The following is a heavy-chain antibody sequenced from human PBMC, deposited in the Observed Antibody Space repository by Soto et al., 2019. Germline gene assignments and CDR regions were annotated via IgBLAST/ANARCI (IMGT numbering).Heavy chain of an antibody. CDR1: GFTFSSYG. CDR2: IWYDGSNK. CDR3: ARGALYTVTYFDY. V-gene: IGHV3-33*01. Sequence: PGGSLRLSCAASGFTFSSYGMHWVRQAPGKGLEWVAVIWYDGSNKYYADSVKGRFTISRDNSKNTLYLQMNSLRAEDTAVYYCARGALYTVTYFDYWGQGTLVTVSS. J-gene: IGHJ4*02. D-gene: IGHD4-17*01.